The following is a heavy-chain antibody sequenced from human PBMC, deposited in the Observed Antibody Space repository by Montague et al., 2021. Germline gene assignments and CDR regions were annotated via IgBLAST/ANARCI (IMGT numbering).Heavy chain of an antibody. J-gene: IGHJ6*02. V-gene: IGHV4-39*01. CDR2: IYYSGST. D-gene: IGHD3-10*02. Sequence: SETLSLTCTVSGGSISSSSYYWGWLRQPPGKGLEGIGSIYYSGSTNYNPSLKSRVTISVDTSKIQFSLRVSSVTAADTAVYYCARNVNGDYGMDVWGQGTTVTVSS. CDR3: ARNVNGDYGMDV. CDR1: GGSISSSSYY.